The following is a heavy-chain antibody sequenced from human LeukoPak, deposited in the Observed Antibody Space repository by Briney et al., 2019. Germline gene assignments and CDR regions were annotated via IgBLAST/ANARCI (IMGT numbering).Heavy chain of an antibody. D-gene: IGHD6-13*01. CDR3: ARGDRSSPWYFQH. Sequence: GRSLRLSCAASGFTFSSYGMHWVRQAPGKGLEWVAVIWYGGSNKYYADSVKGRFTISRDNSKNTLYLQMNSLRAEDMAVYYCARGDRSSPWYFQHWGQGTLVTVSS. J-gene: IGHJ1*01. CDR1: GFTFSSYG. V-gene: IGHV3-33*08. CDR2: IWYGGSNK.